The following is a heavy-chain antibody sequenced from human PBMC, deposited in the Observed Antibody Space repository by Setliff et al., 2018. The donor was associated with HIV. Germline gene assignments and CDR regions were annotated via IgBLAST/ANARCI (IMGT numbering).Heavy chain of an antibody. CDR3: AREAVDDYARYFDY. CDR2: IYYSGSA. J-gene: IGHJ4*02. Sequence: SETLSLTCVVSGDSIRTGAYHWGWIRQPPGKSLQYIGSIYYSGSAFYNPSLKSRVTISGDTSKNQFSLKLSSVTAAGTAIYYCAREAVDDYARYFDYWGQGSLVPVSS. CDR1: GDSIRTGAYH. D-gene: IGHD4-17*01. V-gene: IGHV4-39*07.